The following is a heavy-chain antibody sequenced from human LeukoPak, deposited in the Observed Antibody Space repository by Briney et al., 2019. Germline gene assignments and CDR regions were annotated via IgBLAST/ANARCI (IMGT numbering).Heavy chain of an antibody. CDR3: ARDCGSSGWYYFDY. CDR1: GGSISSSSYY. J-gene: IGHJ4*02. Sequence: PSETLSLTCTVSGGSISSSSYYWGWIRQPPGKGLERIGSIYYSGSTYYNPSLKSRVTMSVDTSKNQFSLKLSSVTAADTAVYYCARDCGSSGWYYFDYWGQRTLVTVSS. V-gene: IGHV4-39*07. D-gene: IGHD6-19*01. CDR2: IYYSGST.